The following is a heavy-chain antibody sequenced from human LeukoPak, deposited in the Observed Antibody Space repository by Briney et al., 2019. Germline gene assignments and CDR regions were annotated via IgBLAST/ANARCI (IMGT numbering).Heavy chain of an antibody. CDR2: IYTSGST. Sequence: SETLSLTCTVSGGSISSYYWSWIRQPAGKGLEWIGRIYTSGSTNYNPSLKSRVTMSVDTSKNQFSLKLSSVTAADTAVYYCARTYYYDSSGYRYMDVWGKGTTVTVSS. J-gene: IGHJ6*03. CDR1: GGSISSYY. V-gene: IGHV4-4*07. D-gene: IGHD3-22*01. CDR3: ARTYYYDSSGYRYMDV.